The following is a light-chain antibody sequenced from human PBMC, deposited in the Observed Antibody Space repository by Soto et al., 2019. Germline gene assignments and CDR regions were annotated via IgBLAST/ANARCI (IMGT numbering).Light chain of an antibody. CDR1: QGISSY. CDR2: AAS. CDR3: QHYYSYPRT. J-gene: IGKJ1*01. V-gene: IGKV1-8*01. Sequence: AIRMTQSPSSFSASTGYRVTITSLSSQGISSYLAGYQQKPGKAPKLLIYAASTLQSGVPSRFSGSGSGTDFSLTISCLQSEDFATYYWQHYYSYPRTFGQGTKVEIK.